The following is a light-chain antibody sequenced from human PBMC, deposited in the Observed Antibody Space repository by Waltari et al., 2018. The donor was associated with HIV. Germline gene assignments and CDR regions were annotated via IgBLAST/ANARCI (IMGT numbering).Light chain of an antibody. J-gene: IGLJ3*02. CDR1: SSNIGSNA. CDR3: AAWDDSLNGPL. V-gene: IGLV1-44*01. Sequence: QSVLTQPPSASGTPGQRVTISCSGSSSNIGSNAVNWYQQVPGTAPKLLIYSDNRRPSGVADRFSGSKSGTSASLAISGLQSEDEANYYCAAWDDSLNGPLFGGGTKLTVL. CDR2: SDN.